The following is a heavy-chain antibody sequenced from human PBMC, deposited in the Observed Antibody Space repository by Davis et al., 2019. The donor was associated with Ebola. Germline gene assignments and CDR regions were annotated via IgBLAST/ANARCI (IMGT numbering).Heavy chain of an antibody. D-gene: IGHD3-10*01. CDR1: GYTFTSYA. Sequence: AASVKVSCKASGYTFTSYAMHWVRQAPGQRLEWMGWINAGNGNTKYSQKFQGRVTITRDTSASTAYMELSSLRSEDTAVYYCAADMWFGHLLSWGHFNYWGQGTLVTVSS. CDR2: INAGNGNT. V-gene: IGHV1-3*01. J-gene: IGHJ4*02. CDR3: AADMWFGHLLSWGHFNY.